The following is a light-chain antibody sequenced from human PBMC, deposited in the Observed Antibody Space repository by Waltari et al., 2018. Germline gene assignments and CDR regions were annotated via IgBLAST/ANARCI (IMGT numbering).Light chain of an antibody. CDR1: QSVSNY. CDR2: GVS. CDR3: QQSYSTLMYT. V-gene: IGKV1-39*01. Sequence: EIQMTQSTSSLSASIGDRVKLTCLASQSVSNYLSWYQQKPGKAPKLLIYGVSNLQSWVPSRFSASVSWTDFTLTISSLQPEDFAIYYCQQSYSTLMYTFG. J-gene: IGKJ2*01.